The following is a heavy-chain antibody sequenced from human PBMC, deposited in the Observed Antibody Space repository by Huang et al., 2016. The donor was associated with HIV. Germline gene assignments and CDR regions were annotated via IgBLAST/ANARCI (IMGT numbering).Heavy chain of an antibody. CDR3: ARVGGYSYGFDY. J-gene: IGHJ4*02. D-gene: IGHD5-18*01. CDR1: GGSISSHY. CDR2: IYYRGST. V-gene: IGHV4-59*11. Sequence: QVQLQESGPGLVKPSETLSLTCTVSGGSISSHYWSWIRQPPGKGLAWIGRIYYRGSTNYNPSLKSRVTISVDTSKNQFSLKLSSVTAADTAVYYCARVGGYSYGFDYWGQGTLVTVSS.